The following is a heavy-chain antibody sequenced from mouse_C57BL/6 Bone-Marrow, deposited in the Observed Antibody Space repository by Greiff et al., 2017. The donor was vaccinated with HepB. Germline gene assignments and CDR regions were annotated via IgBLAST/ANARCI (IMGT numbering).Heavy chain of an antibody. D-gene: IGHD2-5*01. CDR1: GFTFSSYG. CDR2: ISSGGSYT. CDR3: GRQGIVTASDWYFDV. J-gene: IGHJ1*03. Sequence: EVQGVESGGDLVKPGGSLKLSCAASGFTFSSYGMSWVRQTPDKRLEWVATISSGGSYTYYPDSVKGRFTISRDNAKNTLYLQMSSLKSEDTAMYYCGRQGIVTASDWYFDVWGTGTTVTVSS. V-gene: IGHV5-6*01.